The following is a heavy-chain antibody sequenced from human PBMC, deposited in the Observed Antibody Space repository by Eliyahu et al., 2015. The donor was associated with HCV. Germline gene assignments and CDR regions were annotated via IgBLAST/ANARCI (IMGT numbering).Heavy chain of an antibody. D-gene: IGHD6-13*01. CDR2: ISYSGST. J-gene: IGHJ4*02. V-gene: IGHV4-59*01. CDR1: GGSISSYY. Sequence: QVQLQESGPGLVKPSETLSLTCTVSGGSISSYYWSWIRQPPGKGLEWIGYISYSGSTNYNPSLKSRVTLSVDTSKNQFSLKLSSVTAADTAVYYCARGGDGYSSSWYRMGGWYYFDYWGQGTLVTVSS. CDR3: ARGGDGYSSSWYRMGGWYYFDY.